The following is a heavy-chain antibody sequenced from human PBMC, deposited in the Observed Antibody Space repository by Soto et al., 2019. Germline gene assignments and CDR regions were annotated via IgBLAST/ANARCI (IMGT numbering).Heavy chain of an antibody. CDR1: GFTFSSYV. J-gene: IGHJ4*02. V-gene: IGHV3-23*02. CDR2: ISSNGAST. CDR3: AKPAGEG. Sequence: EVQLVESGGGLVQPGGSLRLSCAASGFTFSSYVMNWVRQAPGKGLEWVSGISSNGASTYYGDSVKGRFTISRDNSKNTLYLQMNSLRAEDTAVYYCAKPAGEGWGQGTLVTVSS.